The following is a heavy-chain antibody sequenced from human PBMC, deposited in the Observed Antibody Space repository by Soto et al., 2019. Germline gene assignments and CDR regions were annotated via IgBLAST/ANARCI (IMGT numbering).Heavy chain of an antibody. CDR2: IIPIFGTA. Sequence: QVQLVQSGAEVQKPGSSVKVSCKASGGTFSSYAISWVRQAPGQGLEWMGGIIPIFGTANYAQKFQGRVTITADESTSTAYMELSSLRSEDTAVYYCARDRYCSGGSCYYNEFDYWGQGTLVTVSS. CDR3: ARDRYCSGGSCYYNEFDY. CDR1: GGTFSSYA. D-gene: IGHD2-15*01. V-gene: IGHV1-69*01. J-gene: IGHJ4*02.